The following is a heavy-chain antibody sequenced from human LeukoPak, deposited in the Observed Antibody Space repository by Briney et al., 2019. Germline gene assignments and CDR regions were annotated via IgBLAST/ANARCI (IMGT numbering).Heavy chain of an antibody. CDR3: AKCDNYYDSSGQGGVDY. Sequence: GGSLRLSCAASGFTFSNYSMNWVRQTPGKGLEWVSSISGSASSIYYADSVKGRFTVSRDSSKNTLFLQMNSLTAEDTAIYYCAKCDNYYDSSGQGGVDYWGQGTLVTVSS. CDR1: GFTFSNYS. V-gene: IGHV3-23*01. CDR2: ISGSASSI. D-gene: IGHD3-22*01. J-gene: IGHJ4*02.